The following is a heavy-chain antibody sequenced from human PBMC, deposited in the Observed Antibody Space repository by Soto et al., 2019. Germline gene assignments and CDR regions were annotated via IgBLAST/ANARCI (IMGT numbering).Heavy chain of an antibody. V-gene: IGHV4-39*01. Sequence: SETLSLTCTVSGGSITSSSYYWGWIRQPPGKGLEWIGGIDYSGYTYYNPSLKSRVTTSVDTSKNHFSLKRSSVTAADTAVYYCARHNGPLYVSYYYDMDVWGKGTTVNVSS. CDR2: IDYSGYT. D-gene: IGHD3-16*01. CDR3: ARHNGPLYVSYYYDMDV. CDR1: GGSITSSSYY. J-gene: IGHJ6*04.